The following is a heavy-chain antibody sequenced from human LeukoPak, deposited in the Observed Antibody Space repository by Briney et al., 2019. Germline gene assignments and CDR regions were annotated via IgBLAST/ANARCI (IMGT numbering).Heavy chain of an antibody. D-gene: IGHD3-3*01. CDR2: ISYDASNK. Sequence: PGGSLRLSCAASGFSFSSFAMHWVRQAPGKGLEWVSFISYDASNKYYPDSVKGRFTISRDNSKNTLYLQLNSLRAEDTAVYYCARERERFLNLWGQGTLVTVSS. CDR1: GFSFSSFA. CDR3: ARERERFLNL. J-gene: IGHJ5*02. V-gene: IGHV3-30*04.